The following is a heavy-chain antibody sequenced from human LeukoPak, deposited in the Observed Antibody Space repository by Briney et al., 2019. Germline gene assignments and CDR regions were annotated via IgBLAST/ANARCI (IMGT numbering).Heavy chain of an antibody. CDR1: GGSISSSTYY. D-gene: IGHD2-2*01. Sequence: ASETLSLTCTVSGGSISSSTYYWGWIRQPPGKGLEWIGNLYYSGSTYYNPSLKSRVTISVDTSKNQFSLKLSSVTAADTAVYYCARGSSTSLDAFDIWGQGTMVTVSS. CDR2: LYYSGST. V-gene: IGHV4-39*01. CDR3: ARGSSTSLDAFDI. J-gene: IGHJ3*02.